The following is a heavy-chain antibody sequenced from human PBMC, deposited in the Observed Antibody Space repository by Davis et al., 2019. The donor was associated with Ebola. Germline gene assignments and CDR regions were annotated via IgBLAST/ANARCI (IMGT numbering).Heavy chain of an antibody. CDR3: AGSPWGYGYFLVKYYFDY. Sequence: MPSETLSLTCTVSGGSVSSGRYYRRWIRQPPRQGLEWIGHIYYSGSTNYNPSLKSQVTISVDTSKNQFSLKLSSVTAAVTAVYYCAGSPWGYGYFLVKYYFDYWGQGTLVTVSS. CDR1: GGSVSSGRYY. J-gene: IGHJ4*02. CDR2: IYYSGST. D-gene: IGHD5-18*01. V-gene: IGHV4-61*01.